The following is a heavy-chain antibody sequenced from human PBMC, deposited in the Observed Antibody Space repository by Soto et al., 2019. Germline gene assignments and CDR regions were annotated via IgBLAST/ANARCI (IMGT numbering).Heavy chain of an antibody. V-gene: IGHV5-51*01. CDR2: IYPGDSDT. Sequence: RRGENVTRSRLSRDRQKTKKGQEWMGIIYPGDSDTRYSPSFQGQVTISADKSISTAYLQWSSLKASDTAMYYCAGGGVRGVITRTRDYYGMDVWGQGTTVTVSS. CDR3: AGGGVRGVITRTRDYYGMDV. CDR1: GENVTRSR. J-gene: IGHJ6*02. D-gene: IGHD3-10*01.